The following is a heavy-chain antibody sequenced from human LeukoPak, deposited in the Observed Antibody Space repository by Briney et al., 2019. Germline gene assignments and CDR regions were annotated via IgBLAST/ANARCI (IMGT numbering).Heavy chain of an antibody. Sequence: GASVTVSCTASGYTFTSYYMHWVRQAPGQGLEWMGIINPSGGSTSYAQKFQGRVTMTSDTSTSTVYMELSSLTSEDTAVYYCAGDERWLRLGWFDPWGQGTLVTVSS. CDR1: GYTFTSYY. CDR3: AGDERWLRLGWFDP. V-gene: IGHV1-46*01. D-gene: IGHD5-12*01. J-gene: IGHJ5*02. CDR2: INPSGGST.